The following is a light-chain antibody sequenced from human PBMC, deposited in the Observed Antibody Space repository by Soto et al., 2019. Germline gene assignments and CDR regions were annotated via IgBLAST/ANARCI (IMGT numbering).Light chain of an antibody. J-gene: IGKJ4*01. CDR3: MQGIQSPLT. Sequence: MTQSPSSLSASVGDRVTITCQASQNINNYVDWYLQKPGQSPQILIYLGSKRASGVPDRFSGSGSGTDFTLKISRVEAEDVSVYYCMQGIQSPLTFGGGTKVDIK. V-gene: IGKV2-28*01. CDR2: LGS. CDR1: QNINNY.